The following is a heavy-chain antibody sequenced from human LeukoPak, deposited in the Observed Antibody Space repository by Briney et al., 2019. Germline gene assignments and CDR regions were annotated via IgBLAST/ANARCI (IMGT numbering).Heavy chain of an antibody. D-gene: IGHD3-22*01. Sequence: SETLPLTCAVYGGSFSGYYWSWIRQPPGKGLEWIGEINHSGSTNYNPSLKSRVTISVDTSKNQFSLKLSSVTAADTAVYYCARVLTTMIVVVSPAHAFDIWGQGTMVTVSS. CDR3: ARVLTTMIVVVSPAHAFDI. J-gene: IGHJ3*02. CDR1: GGSFSGYY. V-gene: IGHV4-34*01. CDR2: INHSGST.